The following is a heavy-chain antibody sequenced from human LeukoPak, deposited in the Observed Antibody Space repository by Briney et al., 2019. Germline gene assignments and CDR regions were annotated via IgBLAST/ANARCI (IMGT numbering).Heavy chain of an antibody. V-gene: IGHV1-2*06. J-gene: IGHJ4*02. D-gene: IGHD5-12*01. Sequence: GASVKVSCKASGYTFNGYYMQWVRQAPGQGLEWLGRINPNSGGTESPQKFQGGITMTINTSTKTAYMELSSLRFDDTAVYYCAGDRRGYGGYDMNWGQGTLVTVSS. CDR3: AGDRRGYGGYDMN. CDR2: INPNSGGT. CDR1: GYTFNGYY.